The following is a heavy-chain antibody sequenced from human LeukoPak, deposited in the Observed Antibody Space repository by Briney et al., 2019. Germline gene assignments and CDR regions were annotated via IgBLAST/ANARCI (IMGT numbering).Heavy chain of an antibody. D-gene: IGHD3-3*01. CDR2: ICPGSSDT. Sequence: GESLKISRKGSGYSFTTYWIGWVRQMPGKRLEWIGIICPGSSDTRYSPSFQGQVTISADKSISTAYLQWSSLKASDTAMYYCARRNDFWSAEKHTYCYYMDVWGKGTTVTVSS. V-gene: IGHV5-51*01. CDR3: ARRNDFWSAEKHTYCYYMDV. J-gene: IGHJ6*03. CDR1: GYSFTTYW.